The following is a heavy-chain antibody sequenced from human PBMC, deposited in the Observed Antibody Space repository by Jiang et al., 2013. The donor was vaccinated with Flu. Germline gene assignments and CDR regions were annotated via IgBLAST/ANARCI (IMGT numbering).Heavy chain of an antibody. V-gene: IGHV7-4-1*01. CDR1: GYTFTSYA. CDR2: INTNTGNP. CDR3: AREVRYDFWSGPIWGYNWFDP. D-gene: IGHD3-3*01. J-gene: IGHJ5*02. Sequence: SGSELKKPGASVKVSCKASGYTFTSYAMNWVRQAPGQGLEWMGWINTNTGNPTYAQGFTGRFVFSLDTSVSTAYLQICSLKAEDTAVYYCAREVRYDFWSGPIWGYNWFDPWGQGTLVTVSS.